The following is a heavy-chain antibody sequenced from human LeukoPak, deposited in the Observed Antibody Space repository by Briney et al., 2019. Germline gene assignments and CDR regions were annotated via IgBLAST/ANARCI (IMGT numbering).Heavy chain of an antibody. V-gene: IGHV4-59*01. D-gene: IGHD2-15*01. Sequence: KSSETLSFTCTVSGGSISSYYWSWIRQPPGKGLEWIGYIYYSGSTNYNPSLKSRVTISVDTSKNQFSLKLSSVTAADTAVYYCASSGSRYVDWFDPWGQGTLVTVSS. CDR2: IYYSGST. CDR1: GGSISSYY. CDR3: ASSGSRYVDWFDP. J-gene: IGHJ5*02.